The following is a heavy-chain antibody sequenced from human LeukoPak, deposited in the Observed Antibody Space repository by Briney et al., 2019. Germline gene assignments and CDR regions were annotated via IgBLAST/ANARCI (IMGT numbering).Heavy chain of an antibody. Sequence: SETLSLTCTVSGGSISSYYWSWIRQPPGKGLEWIGYIYYSGSTNYNPSLKSRVTISVDTSKNQFSLKLSSVIAADTAVYYCARGSIAAAEGSHWFDPWGQGTLVTVSS. CDR1: GGSISSYY. CDR2: IYYSGST. CDR3: ARGSIAAAEGSHWFDP. V-gene: IGHV4-59*01. D-gene: IGHD6-13*01. J-gene: IGHJ5*02.